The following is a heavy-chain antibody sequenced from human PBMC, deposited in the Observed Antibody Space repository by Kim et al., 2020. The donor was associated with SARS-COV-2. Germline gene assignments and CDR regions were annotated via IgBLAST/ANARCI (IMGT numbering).Heavy chain of an antibody. V-gene: IGHV1-18*01. Sequence: ASVKVSCKASGYTFTSYGISWVRQAPGQGLEWMGWISAYNGNTNYAQKLQGRVTMTTDTSTSTAYMELRSLRSDDTAVYYCASTRITIFGVVIELDYWGQGTLVTVSS. CDR2: ISAYNGNT. CDR1: GYTFTSYG. J-gene: IGHJ4*02. D-gene: IGHD3-3*01. CDR3: ASTRITIFGVVIELDY.